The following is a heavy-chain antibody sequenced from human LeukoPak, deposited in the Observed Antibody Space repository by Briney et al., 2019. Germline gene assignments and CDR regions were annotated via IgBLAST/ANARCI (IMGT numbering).Heavy chain of an antibody. CDR1: GFTFSSYW. D-gene: IGHD5-18*01. CDR2: IKQDGSEK. CDR3: ARGSRGYSYGSWVS. Sequence: GGSLRLSCAASGFTFSSYWMSWVRQAPGKGLEWVANIKQDGSEKYYVDSVKGRFTISRDNAKNSLYLQMNSLRAEDTAVYYCARGSRGYSYGSWVSWGQGTLVTVSS. V-gene: IGHV3-7*01. J-gene: IGHJ4*02.